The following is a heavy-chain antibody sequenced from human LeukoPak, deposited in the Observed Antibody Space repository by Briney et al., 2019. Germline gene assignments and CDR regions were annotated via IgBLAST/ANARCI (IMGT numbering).Heavy chain of an antibody. CDR1: GYTFTGYY. V-gene: IGHV1-2*02. Sequence: ASVKVSCKASGYTFTGYYMHWVRQAPGQGLEWMGWINPNSGGTNYAQKFQGRVTMTRDTSISTAYMELSRLRSDDTAVYYCARARIAVAVPPSYYGMDVWGQGTTVTVSS. CDR3: ARARIAVAVPPSYYGMDV. CDR2: INPNSGGT. J-gene: IGHJ6*02. D-gene: IGHD6-19*01.